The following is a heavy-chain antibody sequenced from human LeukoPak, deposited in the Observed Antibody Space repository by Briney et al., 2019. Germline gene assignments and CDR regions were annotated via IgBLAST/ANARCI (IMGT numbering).Heavy chain of an antibody. CDR2: ILFDGSDE. CDR1: GFTSSIYG. J-gene: IGHJ4*02. D-gene: IGHD2-2*01. V-gene: IGHV3-30*18. Sequence: GRSLRLSCAASGFTSSIYGMHWVRQAPGKGLEWVALILFDGSDEYYADSVKGRFTISRDNAKKTLYLQMNSLRAEDTAVYYCAKEASCTSNRCLFDHWGQGTLVTVSS. CDR3: AKEASCTSNRCLFDH.